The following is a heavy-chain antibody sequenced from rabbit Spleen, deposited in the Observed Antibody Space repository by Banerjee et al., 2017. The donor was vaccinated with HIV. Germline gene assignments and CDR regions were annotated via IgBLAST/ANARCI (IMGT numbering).Heavy chain of an antibody. CDR1: GFSFSSDYD. D-gene: IGHD2-1*01. Sequence: QQQLVESGGGLVKPGASLTLTCTASGFSFSSDYDMCWVRQAPGKGLEWIGCIYTGNRKTYYAGWAKGRFTITRSTSLNTMTLQVTSLTAADTATYFCARDPASDWYPFDLWGPGTLVTVS. CDR3: ARDPASDWYPFDL. V-gene: IGHV1S43*01. CDR2: IYTGNRKT. J-gene: IGHJ4*01.